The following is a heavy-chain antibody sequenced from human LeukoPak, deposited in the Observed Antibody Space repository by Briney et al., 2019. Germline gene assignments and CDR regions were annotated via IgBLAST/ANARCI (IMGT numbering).Heavy chain of an antibody. CDR1: GFTFSNAW. V-gene: IGHV3-15*01. CDR3: TSTPRITMVRGVLERWDY. CDR2: IKSKTDGGTT. J-gene: IGHJ4*02. Sequence: GGSLRLSCAASGFTFSNAWMSWVRQAPGKGLEWVGRIKSKTDGGTTDYAAPVKGRFTISRDDSKNTLYLQMNSLKTEDTAVYYCTSTPRITMVRGVLERWDYWGQGTLVTVFS. D-gene: IGHD3-10*01.